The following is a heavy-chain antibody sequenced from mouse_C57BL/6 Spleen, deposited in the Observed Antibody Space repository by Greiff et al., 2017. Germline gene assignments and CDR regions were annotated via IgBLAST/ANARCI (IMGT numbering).Heavy chain of an antibody. CDR1: GYTFTSYW. J-gene: IGHJ3*01. D-gene: IGHD1-1*01. Sequence: VQLQQPGAELVKPGASVKLSCKASGYTFTSYWMHWVKQRPGQGLEWIGMIHPKSGSTNYNEKFKNKATLTVDKSSSTAYMQLSSLTSEDSAVYYCARSTTVVARKAYWGQGTLVTVSA. V-gene: IGHV1-64*01. CDR3: ARSTTVVARKAY. CDR2: IHPKSGST.